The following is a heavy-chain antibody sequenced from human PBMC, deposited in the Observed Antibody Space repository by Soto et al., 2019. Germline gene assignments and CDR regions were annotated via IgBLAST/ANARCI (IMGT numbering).Heavy chain of an antibody. D-gene: IGHD1-1*01. J-gene: IGHJ4*02. CDR2: IDFGGST. CDR1: GGSISSGGYS. Sequence: SETLSLTCAVSGGSISSGGYSWSWIRQPPGKGLEWIGYIDFGGSTYYNPSLKSRVVISGDTSKNQFSLNLSSTTATDTAVYYCARGSPFPSTGEFDYWGQGTLVTVSS. CDR3: ARGSPFPSTGEFDY. V-gene: IGHV4-30-2*05.